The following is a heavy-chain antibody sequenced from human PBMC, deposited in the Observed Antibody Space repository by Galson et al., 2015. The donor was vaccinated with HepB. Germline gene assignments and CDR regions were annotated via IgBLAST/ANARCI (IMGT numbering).Heavy chain of an antibody. D-gene: IGHD2-15*01. CDR3: ARHFIDMGCSGGSCYPPYYFDY. CDR2: IYYSGST. J-gene: IGHJ4*02. CDR1: GGSISSSSYY. Sequence: ETLSLTCTVSGGSISSSSYYWGWIRQPPGKGLEWIGSIYYSGSTYYNPSLKSRVTISVDTSKNQFSLKLSSVTAADTAVYYCARHFIDMGCSGGSCYPPYYFDYWGQGTLVTVSS. V-gene: IGHV4-39*01.